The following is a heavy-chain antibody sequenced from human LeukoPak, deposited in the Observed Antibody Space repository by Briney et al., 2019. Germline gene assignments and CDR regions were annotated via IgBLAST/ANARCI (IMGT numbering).Heavy chain of an antibody. V-gene: IGHV3-7*03. CDR2: IRQDGNEK. D-gene: IGHD3-9*01. CDR1: GFTFINYW. J-gene: IGHJ4*02. CDR3: ARHYDILTGTFPYY. Sequence: GGSLRLSCAASGFTFINYWMSWVRQAPGKGLEWVANIRQDGNEKYYVGSVRGRFTISRDNAKNSLYLQMNSLRAEDTAVYYCARHYDILTGTFPYYWGQGTLVTVSS.